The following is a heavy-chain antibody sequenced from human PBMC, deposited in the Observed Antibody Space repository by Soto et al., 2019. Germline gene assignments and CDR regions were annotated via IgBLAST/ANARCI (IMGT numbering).Heavy chain of an antibody. J-gene: IGHJ5*02. V-gene: IGHV3-30*02. CDR1: GFTFSGYG. Sequence: GGSLRLSCVASGFTFSGYGMHWVRQAPGKGLEWVAIIRYDGSNIYYADSVRGRFAISRDNSKNTLFLQMDSLGAADTAVYYCARDRLSHRRFDPWGQGTLVTVSS. CDR3: ARDRLSHRRFDP. CDR2: IRYDGSNI.